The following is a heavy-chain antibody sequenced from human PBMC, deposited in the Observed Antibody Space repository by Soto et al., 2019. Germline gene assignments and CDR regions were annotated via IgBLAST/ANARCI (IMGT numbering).Heavy chain of an antibody. CDR2: ISYDGSIE. CDR1: GFTFSNYG. J-gene: IGHJ4*02. V-gene: IGHV3-30*03. D-gene: IGHD3-10*01. CDR3: GRDWVWFGAHPIDN. Sequence: ESGGGVVQPGRSLRLSSAASGFTFSNYGMHWVRQAPGKGLDWVAVISYDGSIEYYSESVKGRFTMSRDNSENTVYLQMNSLRTEDTAVYFCGRDWVWFGAHPIDNWGQGTLVTVSS.